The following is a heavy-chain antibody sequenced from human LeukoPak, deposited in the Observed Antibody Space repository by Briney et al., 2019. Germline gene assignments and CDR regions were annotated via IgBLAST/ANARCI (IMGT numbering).Heavy chain of an antibody. CDR3: ARVITMIRGLDP. Sequence: PSETLSLPCTVSGGSINSYYWSWIRQPPGKGLEWIGYIYYSGSTNYNPSLKSRVTISVDTSKKQFSLKLTSVTAADTAVYYCARVITMIRGLDPWGQGTLVTASS. CDR2: IYYSGST. CDR1: GGSINSYY. V-gene: IGHV4-59*01. J-gene: IGHJ5*02. D-gene: IGHD3-10*01.